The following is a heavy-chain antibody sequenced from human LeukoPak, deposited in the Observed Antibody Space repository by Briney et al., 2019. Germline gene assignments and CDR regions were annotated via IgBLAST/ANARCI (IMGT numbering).Heavy chain of an antibody. CDR2: ISGSGGGT. Sequence: QPGGSLRLSCAVSGITLSNYGMSWVRQAPGKGLEWVASISGSGGGTNYADSVKGRFTISRDSPKNTLYLQMNSLRAEDTAVYFCAKRGVVIRVILVGFHKEAYYFDSWGQGALVTVSS. D-gene: IGHD3-22*01. CDR1: GITLSNYG. J-gene: IGHJ4*02. V-gene: IGHV3-23*01. CDR3: AKRGVVIRVILVGFHKEAYYFDS.